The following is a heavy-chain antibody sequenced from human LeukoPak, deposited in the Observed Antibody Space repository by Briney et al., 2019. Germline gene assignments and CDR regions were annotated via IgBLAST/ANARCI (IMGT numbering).Heavy chain of an antibody. Sequence: GGSLRLSCVASGFTFSSTWMHWFRQGAGKGLVWLSRITSYGRTTIYADSVEGRFTISRDNAKNTLYLQMNSLRVEDTDVYYCVRDRYYVPDYWGQGTLVTVSS. J-gene: IGHJ4*02. CDR3: VRDRYYVPDY. V-gene: IGHV3-74*01. CDR1: GFTFSSTW. CDR2: ITSYGRTT. D-gene: IGHD3-10*02.